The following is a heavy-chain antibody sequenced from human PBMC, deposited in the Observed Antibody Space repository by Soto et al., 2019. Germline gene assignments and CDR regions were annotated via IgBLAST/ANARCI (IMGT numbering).Heavy chain of an antibody. CDR1: GGTFSSYA. V-gene: IGHV1-69*01. Sequence: QVQLVQSGAEVKKPGSSVKVSCKASGGTFSSYAISWVRQSPGQGLEWMGGIIPIFGTANYARKFQGTVTLTAAESTSTAYMELSSLRSEVTAVYYCAREDDIVVVPAANSGYYYGMDVWGQGTTVTVSS. CDR2: IIPIFGTA. D-gene: IGHD2-2*01. CDR3: AREDDIVVVPAANSGYYYGMDV. J-gene: IGHJ6*02.